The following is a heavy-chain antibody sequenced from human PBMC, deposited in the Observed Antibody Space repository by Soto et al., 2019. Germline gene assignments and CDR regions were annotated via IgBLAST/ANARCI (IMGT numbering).Heavy chain of an antibody. CDR3: ARIYGDGAFDI. V-gene: IGHV4-30-2*01. Sequence: QLQLQESGSGLVKPSQTLSLTCAVSGGSISSGGYSWSWIRQPPGKGLEWIGYIYHSGSTYYNPALKSRVTISVGRSNNQVSLKRSSVTAADTAVYYCARIYGDGAFDIWGQGTMVTVSS. CDR1: GGSISSGGYS. J-gene: IGHJ3*02. CDR2: IYHSGST. D-gene: IGHD4-17*01.